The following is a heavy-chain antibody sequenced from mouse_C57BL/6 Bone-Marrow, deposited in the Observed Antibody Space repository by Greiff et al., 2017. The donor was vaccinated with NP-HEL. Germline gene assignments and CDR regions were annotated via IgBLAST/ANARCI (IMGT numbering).Heavy chain of an antibody. CDR2: INPGSGGT. J-gene: IGHJ3*01. Sequence: QVHVKQSGAELVRPGTSVKVSCKASGYAFTNYLIEWVKQRPGQGLEWIGVINPGSGGTNYNEKFKGKATLTADKSSSTAYMQLSSLTSEVSAVYFCARHSPWFAYWGQGTLVTVSA. CDR1: GYAFTNYL. D-gene: IGHD2-12*01. V-gene: IGHV1-54*01. CDR3: ARHSPWFAY.